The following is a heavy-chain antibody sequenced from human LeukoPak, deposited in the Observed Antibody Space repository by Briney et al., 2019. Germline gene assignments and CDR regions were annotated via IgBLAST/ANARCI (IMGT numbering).Heavy chain of an antibody. V-gene: IGHV3-53*01. J-gene: IGHJ6*02. Sequence: GGSLRLSCAASGFTVSSNYMSWVRQAPGKGLEWVSVIYSGGSTYYADSVKGRFTISRDNSKNTLYLQMNSLRAEDTAVYYCAKDPYRYYYYYYGMDVWGQGTTVTVSS. D-gene: IGHD1-26*01. CDR3: AKDPYRYYYYYYGMDV. CDR1: GFTVSSNY. CDR2: IYSGGST.